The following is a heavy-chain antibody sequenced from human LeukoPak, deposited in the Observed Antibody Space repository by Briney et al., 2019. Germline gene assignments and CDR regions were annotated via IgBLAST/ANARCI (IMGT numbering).Heavy chain of an antibody. Sequence: SETLSLTCTVSGGSISGYYWSWIRQSPGKGLEWVGYFHYSGSTNYNPSLMSRVSISVDTSKNQFFLKLSSVSAADTAVYYCARRDYYDSTGYYPTLYWGQGTLVTVSS. CDR2: FHYSGST. V-gene: IGHV4-59*12. D-gene: IGHD3-22*01. J-gene: IGHJ4*02. CDR3: ARRDYYDSTGYYPTLY. CDR1: GGSISGYY.